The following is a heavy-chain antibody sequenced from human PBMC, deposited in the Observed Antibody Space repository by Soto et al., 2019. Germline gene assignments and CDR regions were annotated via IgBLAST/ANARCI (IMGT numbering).Heavy chain of an antibody. CDR1: GASISSRDYY. CDR3: GRVMIGTSRHTDSDY. D-gene: IGHD2-2*01. J-gene: IGHJ4*02. V-gene: IGHV4-39*01. Sequence: SETLSLTCSVSGASISSRDYYWGWIRQTPGKGLEWIGNIDYNGVTYYNPSLKSRVTVSKDTSKNQFPLKVASVTAADTAIYYCGRVMIGTSRHTDSDYWGQGTQVTVSS. CDR2: IDYNGVT.